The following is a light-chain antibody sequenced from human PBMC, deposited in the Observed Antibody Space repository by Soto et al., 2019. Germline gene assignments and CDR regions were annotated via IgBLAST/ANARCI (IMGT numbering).Light chain of an antibody. CDR1: QSVLYGSNNQNY. V-gene: IGKV4-1*01. CDR3: QQYYNTGT. CDR2: WAS. J-gene: IGKJ1*01. Sequence: DIVMTQSPDSLAVSLGERATINCESSQSVLYGSNNQNYLAWYQQKPRQPPKLLIYWASTRESGVPDRFSGSGSGTDFTLTISSLQAEDVAVYYCQQYYNTGTFGQGTKVEIK.